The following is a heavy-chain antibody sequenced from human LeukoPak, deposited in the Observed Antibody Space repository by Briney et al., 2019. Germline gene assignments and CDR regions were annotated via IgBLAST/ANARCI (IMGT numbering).Heavy chain of an antibody. CDR3: AAERYDGPCCWFDP. CDR2: TVVGRGET. Sequence: SVKVSCKTSGFTFRTSAIQWVRQARGQRPEWIGWTVVGRGETKYAQDLQGRVTITTDMSTSTAYLELSGLRSEDTAVYYCAAERYDGPCCWFDPWGQGTLVTVSS. V-gene: IGHV1-58*02. J-gene: IGHJ5*02. D-gene: IGHD1-14*01. CDR1: GFTFRTSA.